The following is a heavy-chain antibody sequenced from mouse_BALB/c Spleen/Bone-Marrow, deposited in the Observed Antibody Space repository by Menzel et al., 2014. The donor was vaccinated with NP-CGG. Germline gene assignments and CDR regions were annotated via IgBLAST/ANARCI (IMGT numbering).Heavy chain of an antibody. CDR2: ISSGGGST. CDR1: GFAFSSYD. CDR3: AREVLRDYFDC. V-gene: IGHV5-12-1*01. Sequence: EVMLVESGGGLVKPGGSLKLSCAASGFAFSSYDMSWVRQTPEKRLEWVAYISSGGGSTYYPDTVKGRFTISRDNAKNTLYLQMSSLKSEDTAMYYCAREVLRDYFDCWGQGTTLTVSS. D-gene: IGHD1-1*01. J-gene: IGHJ2*01.